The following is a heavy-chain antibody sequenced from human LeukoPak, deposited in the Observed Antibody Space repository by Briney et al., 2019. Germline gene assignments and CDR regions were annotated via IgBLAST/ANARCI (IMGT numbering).Heavy chain of an antibody. J-gene: IGHJ4*02. CDR1: GFTFSSYG. CDR3: AKGPSRYYYDSSGSNFDY. Sequence: PGGSLRLSCAASGFTFSSYGMHWVRQAPGKGLEWVAVISYDGSNKYYADSVKGRFTISRDNSKNTLYLQMNSLRAEDTAVYYCAKGPSRYYYDSSGSNFDYWGQGTLVTVSS. V-gene: IGHV3-30*18. CDR2: ISYDGSNK. D-gene: IGHD3-22*01.